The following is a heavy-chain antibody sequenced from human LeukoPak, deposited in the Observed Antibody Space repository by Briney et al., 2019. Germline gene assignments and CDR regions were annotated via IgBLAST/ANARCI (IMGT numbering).Heavy chain of an antibody. Sequence: PSETLSLTFPVSGGSISSYYWNWIRQPPGKGLEWIGFIYYSGSTHYNPSLKSRVTTSLDTSKNQFSLKLSSVTAADTAVYYCARQSSGRLFAFDYWGQGTLVTVSS. J-gene: IGHJ4*02. CDR1: GGSISSYY. V-gene: IGHV4-59*08. CDR2: IYYSGST. CDR3: ARQSSGRLFAFDY. D-gene: IGHD1-26*01.